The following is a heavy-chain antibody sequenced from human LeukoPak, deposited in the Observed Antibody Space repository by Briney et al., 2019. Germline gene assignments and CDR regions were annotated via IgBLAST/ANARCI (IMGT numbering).Heavy chain of an antibody. Sequence: GGSLRLSCTASGFTFSDYYMSWIRQTPGKGLEWLSYISTRDNTIQYVDSVKGRFTISRDNANNSVFLQMNNLRAEDSAIYYCARGARWAYYFDYWGQGSLVTVSS. D-gene: IGHD4-23*01. CDR3: ARGARWAYYFDY. CDR1: GFTFSDYY. J-gene: IGHJ4*02. CDR2: ISTRDNTI. V-gene: IGHV3-11*01.